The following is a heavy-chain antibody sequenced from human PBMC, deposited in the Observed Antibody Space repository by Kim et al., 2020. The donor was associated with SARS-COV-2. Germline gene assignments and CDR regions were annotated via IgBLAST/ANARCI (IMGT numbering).Heavy chain of an antibody. CDR1: GGSISSGSYY. V-gene: IGHV4-61*02. J-gene: IGHJ4*02. Sequence: SETLSLTCTVSGGSISSGSYYWSWIRQPAGKGLEWIGRIYTSGSTNYNPSLKSRVTISVDTSKNQFSLKLSSVTAADTAVYYCARGPFKKSGYSSGWYYFDYWGQGTLVTVSS. D-gene: IGHD6-19*01. CDR3: ARGPFKKSGYSSGWYYFDY. CDR2: IYTSGST.